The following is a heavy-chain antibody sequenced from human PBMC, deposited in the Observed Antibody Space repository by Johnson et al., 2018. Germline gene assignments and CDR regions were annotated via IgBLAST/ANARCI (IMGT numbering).Heavy chain of an antibody. CDR2: IYPGNSDT. CDR1: GYSFSNNW. D-gene: IGHD3-10*01. CDR3: AKSLHYGSGGPVVFDL. J-gene: IGHJ3*01. Sequence: VQLVESGAEVKKPGESLKISCKGSGYSFSNNWIGGVRQMPGKGLEWMGIIYPGNSDTRYSPPFQGQVTMSADRSLSTAYLQWGSLKASDTAVYYCAKSLHYGSGGPVVFDLWGHGTMVTVSS. V-gene: IGHV5-51*01.